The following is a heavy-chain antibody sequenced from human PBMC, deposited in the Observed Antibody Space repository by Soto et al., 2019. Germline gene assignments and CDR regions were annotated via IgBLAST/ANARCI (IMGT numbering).Heavy chain of an antibody. J-gene: IGHJ4*02. Sequence: PRASVKVSCKASGYTFTSYYIHWVRQAPGQGLEWMGWINPITGGTNYAPKFQGGVTMTRDTSITTAYMELSRLRSDDTAVYYCARNYYDSSDRDYLDYWGQGTPVTVS. CDR1: GYTFTSYY. CDR2: INPITGGT. D-gene: IGHD3-22*01. V-gene: IGHV1-2*02. CDR3: ARNYYDSSDRDYLDY.